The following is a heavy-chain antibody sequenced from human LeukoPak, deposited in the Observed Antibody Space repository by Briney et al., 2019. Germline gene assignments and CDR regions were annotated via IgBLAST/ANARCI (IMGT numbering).Heavy chain of an antibody. V-gene: IGHV3-23*01. CDR1: GFTFSSYA. CDR3: AKDLLPFDYDSSGYFDY. Sequence: GGSLRLSCAASGFTFSSYAMSWVRQAPGKGLEWVSAISGSGGSTYYADSVKGRFTISRDNSKNTLYLQMNSLRAEDTAVYYCAKDLLPFDYDSSGYFDYWGQGTLVTVSS. CDR2: ISGSGGST. D-gene: IGHD3-22*01. J-gene: IGHJ4*02.